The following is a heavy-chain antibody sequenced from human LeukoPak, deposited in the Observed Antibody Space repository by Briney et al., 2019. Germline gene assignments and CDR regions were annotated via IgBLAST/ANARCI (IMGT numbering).Heavy chain of an antibody. Sequence: GGSLRLSCAASGFTFSSYSMNWVRQAPGKGLEWVSSISSSSSYIYYADSVKGRFTISRDNSKNTLYLQMNSLRAEDTAVYYCAKDRYGSGSYYNPDDYWGQGTLVTVSS. CDR1: GFTFSSYS. V-gene: IGHV3-21*01. CDR3: AKDRYGSGSYYNPDDY. CDR2: ISSSSSYI. D-gene: IGHD3-10*01. J-gene: IGHJ4*02.